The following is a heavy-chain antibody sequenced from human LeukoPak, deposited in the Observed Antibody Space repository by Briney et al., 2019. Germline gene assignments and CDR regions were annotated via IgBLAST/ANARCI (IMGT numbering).Heavy chain of an antibody. D-gene: IGHD4-17*01. J-gene: IGHJ3*02. Sequence: PGGSLRLSCAASGFTFSDFAMNWVRQAPGKGLEWVSSITRVSTYTYYSESVQGRFTISRDIHKDLLYLQLNSLRGDDSGIYYCTRDRNDYGDPDAFDIWGQGTVVTVSS. CDR1: GFTFSDFA. CDR2: ITRVSTYT. CDR3: TRDRNDYGDPDAFDI. V-gene: IGHV3-21*01.